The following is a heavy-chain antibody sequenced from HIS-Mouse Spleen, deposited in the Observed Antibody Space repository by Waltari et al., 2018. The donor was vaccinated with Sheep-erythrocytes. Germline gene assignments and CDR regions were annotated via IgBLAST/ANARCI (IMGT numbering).Heavy chain of an antibody. CDR2: ISSSSSYI. CDR3: ARVASGATFDY. V-gene: IGHV3-21*01. Sequence: EVQLVESGGGLVQPGRFLRLSCAAPGFSFDDFAMHWVRQAPGKVLEWVSSISSSSSYIYYANSVKGRFTISRDNAKNSLYLQMNSLRAEDTAVYYCARVASGATFDYWGQGTLVTVSS. J-gene: IGHJ4*02. D-gene: IGHD1-26*01. CDR1: GFSFDDFA.